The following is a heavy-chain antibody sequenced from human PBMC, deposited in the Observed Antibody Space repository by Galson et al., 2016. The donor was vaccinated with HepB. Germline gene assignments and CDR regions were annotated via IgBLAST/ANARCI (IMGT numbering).Heavy chain of an antibody. Sequence: TLSLTCSVSGVSVTTNNYFWGWVRQYPGKGLEWIGYISYSGSPHYNPSLTGRVITTADTSKNQFSLTVNSVTAADTAAYYCAVQQNHLFDFWGLGTLVTVSS. CDR3: AVQQNHLFDF. D-gene: IGHD1-14*01. CDR1: GVSVTTNNYF. CDR2: ISYSGSP. V-gene: IGHV4-31*03. J-gene: IGHJ4*02.